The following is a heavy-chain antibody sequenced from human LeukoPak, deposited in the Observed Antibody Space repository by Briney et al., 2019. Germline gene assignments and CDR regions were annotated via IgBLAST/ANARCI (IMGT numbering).Heavy chain of an antibody. CDR2: FDPEDGET. D-gene: IGHD5-24*01. CDR1: GYTLTELS. Sequence: ASVKVSCKVSGYTLTELSMHWVRQAPGKGLEWMGGFDPEDGETIYAQKFQGRVTMTEDTSTDTAYMELSSLRSEDTAVYYCATEPQRWLQLRTRVHDAFDIWGQGTMVTVSS. V-gene: IGHV1-24*01. CDR3: ATEPQRWLQLRTRVHDAFDI. J-gene: IGHJ3*02.